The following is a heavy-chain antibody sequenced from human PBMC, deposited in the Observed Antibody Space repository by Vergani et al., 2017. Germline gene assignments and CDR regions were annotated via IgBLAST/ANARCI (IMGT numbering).Heavy chain of an antibody. D-gene: IGHD3-10*01. Sequence: QVQLVQSGAEVRKPGASVKVSCKASRYTFTSYGFSWVRQAPGQGLEWMGWISVYNGNTNYAQKLQGRVTMTTDTSTGTAYMELRSLRSDDTAVYYCAIDLSATYYSGSGSYYPRSNYFYYWGQGTLVTVSS. CDR2: ISVYNGNT. CDR1: RYTFTSYG. J-gene: IGHJ4*02. V-gene: IGHV1-18*01. CDR3: AIDLSATYYSGSGSYYPRSNYFYY.